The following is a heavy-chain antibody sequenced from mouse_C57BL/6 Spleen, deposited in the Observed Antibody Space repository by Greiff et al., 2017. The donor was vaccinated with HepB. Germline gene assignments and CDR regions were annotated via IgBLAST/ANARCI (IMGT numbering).Heavy chain of an antibody. Sequence: VQLKESGPELVKPGASVKISCKASGYSFTGYYMNWVKQSPEKSLEWIGEINPSTGGTTYNQKFKAKATLTVDKSSSTAYMQLKSLTSEDSAVYYCARGDGNHFDYWGQGTTLTVSS. D-gene: IGHD2-1*01. CDR3: ARGDGNHFDY. CDR2: INPSTGGT. CDR1: GYSFTGYY. J-gene: IGHJ2*01. V-gene: IGHV1-42*01.